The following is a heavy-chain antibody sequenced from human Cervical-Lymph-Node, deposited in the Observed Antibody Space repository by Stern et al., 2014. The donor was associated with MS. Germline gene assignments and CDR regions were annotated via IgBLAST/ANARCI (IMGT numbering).Heavy chain of an antibody. CDR3: ARGGEGYDSSGYYFDYFDY. V-gene: IGHV1-69*01. CDR2: IIPIFGTA. J-gene: IGHJ4*02. Sequence: QVQLVQSGAEVKKPGSSVKVSCKASGGTFSSYAISWVRQAPGQGLEWMGGIIPIFGTANYAQKFQGRVTITADESTSTAYMELSSLRSEDTAVYYCARGGEGYDSSGYYFDYFDYWGQGTLVTVSS. D-gene: IGHD3-22*01. CDR1: GGTFSSYA.